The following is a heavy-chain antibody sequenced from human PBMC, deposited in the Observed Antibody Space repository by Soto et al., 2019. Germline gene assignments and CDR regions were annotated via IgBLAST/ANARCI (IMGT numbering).Heavy chain of an antibody. CDR3: AKGLFADVNY. V-gene: IGHV3-53*05. CDR2: VYSAGTT. D-gene: IGHD3-3*01. CDR1: GVTVSTNY. J-gene: IGHJ4*02. Sequence: GGSLSLSCAASGVTVSTNYMNWVRQAPGKGPEWVAIVYSAGTTYYAPSIASRFTISPDISKNPLYLQMNTLTTEDTAVYYCAKGLFADVNYWGRGTMVTVSS.